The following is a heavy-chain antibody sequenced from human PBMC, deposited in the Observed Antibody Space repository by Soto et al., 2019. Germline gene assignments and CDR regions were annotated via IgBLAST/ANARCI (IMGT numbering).Heavy chain of an antibody. CDR3: AIGHWLGK. D-gene: IGHD6-19*01. Sequence: EVQLVDSGGALVQPGESLRLSCAASGFTFSDYLMTWVRQAPGKGLEWVATIKQDGNEKYYVDSVKGRFTISRDNAKNALYRQLTALGAEDTAVYDGAIGHWLGKWGHGTLATVSS. CDR1: GFTFSDYL. J-gene: IGHJ4*01. CDR2: IKQDGNEK. V-gene: IGHV3-7*01.